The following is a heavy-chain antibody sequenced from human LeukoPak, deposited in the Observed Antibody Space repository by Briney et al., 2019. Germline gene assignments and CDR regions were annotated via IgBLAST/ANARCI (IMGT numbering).Heavy chain of an antibody. V-gene: IGHV3-30*04. Sequence: GGSLRLSCAASGFTFSSYAMHWVRQASGKGLEWVAVISYDGSNKYYADSVKGRFTISRDNSKNTLYLQMNSLRAEDTAVYYCARGRYYYDSSGSGGDYWGQGTLVTVSS. CDR2: ISYDGSNK. D-gene: IGHD3-22*01. CDR3: ARGRYYYDSSGSGGDY. CDR1: GFTFSSYA. J-gene: IGHJ4*02.